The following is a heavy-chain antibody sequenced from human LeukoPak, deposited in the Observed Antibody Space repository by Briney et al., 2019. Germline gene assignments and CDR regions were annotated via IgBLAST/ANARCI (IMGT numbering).Heavy chain of an antibody. CDR2: INDSGRT. Sequence: PSETLSLTCTVSGGSITGYYWSWIRQPPGKGLEWIGEINDSGRTNYNPSLKSRVTISVDTSKNQFSLKLSSVTAADTAVYYCARMSPRLRRLTLTTTKGFDYWGQGTLVTVSS. V-gene: IGHV4-34*01. D-gene: IGHD4-17*01. J-gene: IGHJ4*02. CDR3: ARMSPRLRRLTLTTTKGFDY. CDR1: GGSITGYY.